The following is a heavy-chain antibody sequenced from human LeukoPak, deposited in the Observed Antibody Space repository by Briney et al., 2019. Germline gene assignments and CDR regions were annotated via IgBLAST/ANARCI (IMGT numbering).Heavy chain of an antibody. J-gene: IGHJ5*02. CDR3: ARYCSSTNCYKGGFDP. CDR1: GGSISSGGYY. V-gene: IGHV4-31*03. CDR2: IYYSGST. Sequence: PSQTLSLTCTVSGGSISSGGYYWSWIRRHPGKGLEWIGYIYYSGSTYSNPSLKSRVTISVDTSKNQFSLNLSSVTAADTAVYYCARYCSSTNCYKGGFDPWGQGTLVTVSS. D-gene: IGHD2-2*02.